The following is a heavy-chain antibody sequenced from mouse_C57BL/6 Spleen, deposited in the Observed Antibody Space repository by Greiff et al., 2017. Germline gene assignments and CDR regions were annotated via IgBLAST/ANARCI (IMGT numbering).Heavy chain of an antibody. J-gene: IGHJ3*01. CDR3: ARGWENSNPFAY. Sequence: EVHLVESGGGLVKPGGSLKLSCAASGFTFSDYGMHWVRPAPETGLEWVAYISSGSSTIYYADTVKGRFTISRDNAKNTRCLEMAGLRSEYTAMYYCARGWENSNPFAYWGQGTLVTVSA. CDR2: ISSGSSTI. V-gene: IGHV5-17*01. D-gene: IGHD2-5*01. CDR1: GFTFSDYG.